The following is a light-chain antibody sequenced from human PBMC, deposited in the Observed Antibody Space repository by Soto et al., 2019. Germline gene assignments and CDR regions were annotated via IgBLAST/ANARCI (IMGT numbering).Light chain of an antibody. CDR1: QTISSW. Sequence: DIHMTQSPSTLSGFVGDSVTITCRASQTISSWLAWYQQKPGKAPKLLIYKASTLKSGVPSRFSGSGSGTEFTLTISSLQPDDFATYYCQHYNSYSEAFGQGTKV. V-gene: IGKV1-5*03. CDR3: QHYNSYSEA. J-gene: IGKJ1*01. CDR2: KAS.